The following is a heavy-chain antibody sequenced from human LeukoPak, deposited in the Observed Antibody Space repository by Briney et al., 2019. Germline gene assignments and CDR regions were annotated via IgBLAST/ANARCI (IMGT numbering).Heavy chain of an antibody. J-gene: IGHJ4*02. CDR3: ARAHVMRGYSGYGY. D-gene: IGHD5-12*01. CDR2: MNPNSGNT. Sequence: ASVKVSCKASGYTFTSYDINWVRRATGQGLEWMGWMNPNSGNTGYAQKFQGRVTMTRNTSISTAYMELSSLRSEDTAVYYCARAHVMRGYSGYGYWGQGTLVTVSS. CDR1: GYTFTSYD. V-gene: IGHV1-8*01.